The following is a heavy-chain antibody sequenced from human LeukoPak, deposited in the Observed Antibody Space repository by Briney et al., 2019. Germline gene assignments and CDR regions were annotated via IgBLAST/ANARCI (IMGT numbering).Heavy chain of an antibody. CDR3: ARDRAQIYDSSGYLTTEFDY. CDR1: GFILSNYA. V-gene: IGHV3-23*01. Sequence: GGSLRLSCATSGFILSNYAVNWIRQAPGQGLEWVSMISGSGDTTYYADSVKGRFTISRDNSKNTLYLQMNSLRAEDTAVYYCARDRAQIYDSSGYLTTEFDYWGQGTLVTVSS. D-gene: IGHD3-22*01. J-gene: IGHJ4*02. CDR2: ISGSGDTT.